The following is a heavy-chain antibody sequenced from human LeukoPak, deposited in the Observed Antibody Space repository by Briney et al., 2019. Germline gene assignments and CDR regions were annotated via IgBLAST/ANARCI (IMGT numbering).Heavy chain of an antibody. Sequence: ASVKVSCKASGGTFSSYAISWVRQAPGQGLEWMGIINPSGSKTYYAQKFQGRVTMTTDTSTSTAYMELRSLRSDDTAVYYCARGFPPRRNYDSSGYYSYYFDHWGQGTLVTVSS. J-gene: IGHJ4*02. CDR3: ARGFPPRRNYDSSGYYSYYFDH. CDR1: GGTFSSYA. D-gene: IGHD3-22*01. V-gene: IGHV1-18*01. CDR2: INPSGSKT.